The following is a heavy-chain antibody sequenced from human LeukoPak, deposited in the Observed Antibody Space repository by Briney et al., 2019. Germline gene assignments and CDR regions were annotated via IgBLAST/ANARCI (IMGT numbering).Heavy chain of an antibody. V-gene: IGHV4-59*11. J-gene: IGHJ6*03. CDR3: ARASNSGYYYYYYMDV. Sequence: SETLSLTGTVSGGSISSHYWSWIRQPPGKGLEWIGYIYYSGSTNYNPSLKSRVTISVDTSKNQFSLKLSSVTAADTAVYYCARASNSGYYYYYYMDVWGKGTTVTVSS. D-gene: IGHD3-10*01. CDR2: IYYSGST. CDR1: GGSISSHY.